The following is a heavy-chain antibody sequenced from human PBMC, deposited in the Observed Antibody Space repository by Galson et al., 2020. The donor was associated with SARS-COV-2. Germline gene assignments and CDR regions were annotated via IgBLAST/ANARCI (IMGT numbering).Heavy chain of an antibody. J-gene: IGHJ1*01. Sequence: SETLSLTCTVSGGSISSGTYYWSWIRPPAGKGLEWIGHIYTSGSTNYNPSLKRRVTISVDTSKNQFPLKLSSVTAADTAVYYCARDRGGYYDASGRFFQHWGQGTLVTVSS. D-gene: IGHD3-16*01. CDR1: GGSISSGTYY. V-gene: IGHV4-61*09. CDR3: ARDRGGYYDASGRFFQH. CDR2: IYTSGST.